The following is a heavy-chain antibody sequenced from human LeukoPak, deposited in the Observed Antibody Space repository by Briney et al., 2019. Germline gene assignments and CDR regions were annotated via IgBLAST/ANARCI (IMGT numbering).Heavy chain of an antibody. D-gene: IGHD6-19*01. Sequence: SETLSLTCTVSGGSFSSYYWSWVRQPAGKGLEWIGRIYTSGSSNYNASLRSRVTMSVDTSNNQFSLKLSSVTAADTAVYYCARSDSSGWYDPFDYWGQGTLVTVSS. J-gene: IGHJ4*02. V-gene: IGHV4-4*07. CDR2: IYTSGSS. CDR1: GGSFSSYY. CDR3: ARSDSSGWYDPFDY.